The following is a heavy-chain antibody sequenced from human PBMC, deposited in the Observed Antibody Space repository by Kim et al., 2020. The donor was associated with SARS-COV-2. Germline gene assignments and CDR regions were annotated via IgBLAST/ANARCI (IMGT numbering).Heavy chain of an antibody. D-gene: IGHD3-9*01. CDR2: IFPVFGTP. CDR1: GGTFNTYS. J-gene: IGHJ6*02. V-gene: IGHV1-69*13. CDR3: ARGPTGPLWYNYGMDV. Sequence: SVKVSCKASGGTFNTYSLSWVRQAPGQGLEWMGGIFPVFGTPTYAQKFRGRVTIFADESTNTTYMKMSGLKSEDTAVYYCARGPTGPLWYNYGMDVWGQGTTVTVSS.